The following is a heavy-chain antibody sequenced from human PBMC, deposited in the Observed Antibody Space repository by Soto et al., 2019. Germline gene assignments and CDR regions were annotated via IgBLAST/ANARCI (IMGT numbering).Heavy chain of an antibody. CDR3: ARRLMFGVACPYDAFDI. V-gene: IGHV1-69*01. CDR2: IIPIFGTA. CDR1: GGTFSSYA. J-gene: IGHJ3*02. D-gene: IGHD3-10*02. Sequence: VKVSSKASGGTFSSYAISWVRQAPGQGLEWMGGIIPIFGTANYAQKFQGRVTITADESTSTAYMELSSLRSEDTAVYYCARRLMFGVACPYDAFDISGQGTIVTV.